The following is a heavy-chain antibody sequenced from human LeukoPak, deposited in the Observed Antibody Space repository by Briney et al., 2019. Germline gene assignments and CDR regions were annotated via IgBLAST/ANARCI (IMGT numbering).Heavy chain of an antibody. D-gene: IGHD4-17*01. Sequence: SETLSLTCIVSGRSISSYYWSWIRQPAGKGLEWIGRIYTSGSTNYNPSLKSRVDMSVDTSKNQFSLKLSSVTAADTAVYCCARDLGYGDIYYYCMDVWGQGTTVTVSS. CDR1: GRSISSYY. CDR2: IYTSGST. J-gene: IGHJ6*02. V-gene: IGHV4-4*07. CDR3: ARDLGYGDIYYYCMDV.